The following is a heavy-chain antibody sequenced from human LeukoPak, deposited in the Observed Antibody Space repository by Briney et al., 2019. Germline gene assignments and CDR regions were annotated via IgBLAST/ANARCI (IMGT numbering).Heavy chain of an antibody. CDR1: GFTFSSYS. CDR3: AKVFGKGYGL. J-gene: IGHJ4*02. D-gene: IGHD3-16*01. V-gene: IGHV3-21*04. CDR2: ISSSGSYI. Sequence: GGSLRLSCAASGFTFSSYSMNWVRQAPGKGLEWVSSISSSGSYIYYADSVKGRFTISRDNSKNTLYLQMNSLRAEDTAVYYCAKVFGKGYGLWGQGTLVTVSS.